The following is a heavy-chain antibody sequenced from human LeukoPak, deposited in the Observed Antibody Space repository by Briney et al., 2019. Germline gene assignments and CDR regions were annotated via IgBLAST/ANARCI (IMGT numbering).Heavy chain of an antibody. CDR3: ARDRGTYYDFWSGYHY. Sequence: ASVKVSCKASGYIFTSYGISWVRQAPGQGLEWMGWISDYNGNTNHAQNFQGRVTVTTDTSTSTAYLELRSLRSDDTAVYYCARDRGTYYDFWSGYHYWGQGTLVTVSS. CDR1: GYIFTSYG. V-gene: IGHV1-18*01. D-gene: IGHD3-3*01. CDR2: ISDYNGNT. J-gene: IGHJ4*02.